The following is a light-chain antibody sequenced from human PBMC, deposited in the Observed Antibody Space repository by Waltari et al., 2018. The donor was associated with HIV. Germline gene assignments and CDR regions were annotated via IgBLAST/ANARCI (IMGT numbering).Light chain of an antibody. CDR1: SSNTGAGYD. CDR3: QSFDSSLTTSGVI. CDR2: ANI. V-gene: IGLV1-40*01. Sequence: QSVLTQPPSVSGAPGQRVTISRTGSSSNTGAGYDVHWYQQLPETAPKLLIYANINRPSGFPDRFSGSKSGSSASLAITGLQAEDEAHYYCQSFDSSLTTSGVIFGGGTKLTVL. J-gene: IGLJ2*01.